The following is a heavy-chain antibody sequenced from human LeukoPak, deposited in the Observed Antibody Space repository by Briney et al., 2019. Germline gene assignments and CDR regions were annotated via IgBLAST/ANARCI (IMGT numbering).Heavy chain of an antibody. CDR2: IYYSEST. CDR3: ARSDYYDSSGYGAFDI. Sequence: NPSGTLSLTCSVSGGSISSNNWWTWVRQPPGKGLEWIGSIYYSESTYYNPSLKSRVTISVDTSKNQFSLKLSSVTAADTAVYYCARSDYYDSSGYGAFDIWGQGTMVTVSS. D-gene: IGHD3-22*01. CDR1: GGSISSNNW. V-gene: IGHV4-4*02. J-gene: IGHJ3*02.